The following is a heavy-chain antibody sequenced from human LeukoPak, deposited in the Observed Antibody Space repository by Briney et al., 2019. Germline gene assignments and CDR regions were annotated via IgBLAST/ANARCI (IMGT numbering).Heavy chain of an antibody. V-gene: IGHV3-21*01. Sequence: GGSLRLSCAVSGFTFSSYSMNWVRQAPGKGLEWVSSISSSSSYIYYADSVKGRFTISRDNAKNSLYLQMNSLRAEDTAVYYCARDRGYYDSSGYTPIDYWGQGTLVTVSS. D-gene: IGHD3-22*01. CDR2: ISSSSSYI. J-gene: IGHJ4*02. CDR3: ARDRGYYDSSGYTPIDY. CDR1: GFTFSSYS.